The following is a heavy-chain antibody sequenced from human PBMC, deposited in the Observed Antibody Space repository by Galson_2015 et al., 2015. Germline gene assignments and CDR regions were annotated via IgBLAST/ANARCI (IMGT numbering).Heavy chain of an antibody. J-gene: IGHJ4*02. CDR2: IYYSGST. CDR1: GGSISSSY. Sequence: SETLSLTCTVSGGSISSSYWSWIRQPPGKGLEWLGYIYYSGSTNYNPSLKSRVTISVDTSKNQFSLKLSSVTAADTAVYYCARGSTTYYYGSGSFDYWGQGTLVTVSS. D-gene: IGHD3-10*01. CDR3: ARGSTTYYYGSGSFDY. V-gene: IGHV4-59*01.